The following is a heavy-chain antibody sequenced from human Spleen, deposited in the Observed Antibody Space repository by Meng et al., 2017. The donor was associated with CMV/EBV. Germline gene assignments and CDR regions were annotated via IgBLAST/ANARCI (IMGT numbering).Heavy chain of an antibody. Sequence: GGSLRLSCAASGFTFSSYSMNWVRQAPGKGLEWVSSISSSGSYINYADSLKGRFTISRDNAKKSLYLQMNSLRAEDTAIYYCAKDRGWDLLQNVYFDNWGQGTLVTVSS. CDR3: AKDRGWDLLQNVYFDN. V-gene: IGHV3-21*04. CDR2: ISSSGSYI. J-gene: IGHJ4*02. D-gene: IGHD1-26*01. CDR1: GFTFSSYS.